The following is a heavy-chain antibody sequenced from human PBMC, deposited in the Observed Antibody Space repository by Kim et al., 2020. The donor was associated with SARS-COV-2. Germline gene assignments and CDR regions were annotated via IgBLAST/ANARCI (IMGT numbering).Heavy chain of an antibody. J-gene: IGHJ5*02. CDR3: ARLGRQYFDWLSINWFDP. D-gene: IGHD3-9*01. CDR1: GYSFNTHW. Sequence: GESLKISCKGSGYSFNTHWIAWVRQMPGKGLEYMGIIYPGDSNTFYGPSFQGQVTISADKSIRTAYLQWSSLKASDTAMYYCARLGRQYFDWLSINWFDPWGQGTLVTVSS. CDR2: IYPGDSNT. V-gene: IGHV5-51*01.